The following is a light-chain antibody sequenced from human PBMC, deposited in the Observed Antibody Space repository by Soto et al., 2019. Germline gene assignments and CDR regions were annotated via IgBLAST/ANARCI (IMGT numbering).Light chain of an antibody. CDR3: QKCNSYPFT. Sequence: DIQMTQSPSTLAASVGDRVTITCRASQSLSGWLAWYQQKPGKAPKVLIYKASSLESGVPSRFSGGGSGTTFTITISRPEPYDFATYYRQKCNSYPFTFGPGTKLEIK. CDR2: KAS. V-gene: IGKV1-5*03. CDR1: QSLSGW. J-gene: IGKJ2*01.